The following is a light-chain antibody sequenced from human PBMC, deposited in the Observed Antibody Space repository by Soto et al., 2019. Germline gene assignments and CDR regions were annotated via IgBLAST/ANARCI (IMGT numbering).Light chain of an antibody. CDR2: DVN. Sequence: QSVLTQPASVSGSPGQSITISCTGTSSDVGGYNYVSWYQQHPGKAPKLIIYDVNNRPSGVSNRFSGFKSGNTASLTISGLQAEDEADYYCNSYTSGSTVIFGGGTKVTVL. J-gene: IGLJ2*01. V-gene: IGLV2-14*03. CDR3: NSYTSGSTVI. CDR1: SSDVGGYNY.